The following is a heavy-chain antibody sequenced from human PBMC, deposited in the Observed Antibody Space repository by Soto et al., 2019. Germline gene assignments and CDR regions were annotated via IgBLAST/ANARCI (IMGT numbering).Heavy chain of an antibody. Sequence: GASVKVSCKASGYTFTGYYMHWVRQAPGQGLEWMGWINPNSGGTNYAQKFQGWVTMTRDTSISTAYMELSRLRSDDTAVYYCARARSQDPFAAGYYWGRGTLVTVSS. CDR3: ARARSQDPFAAGYY. CDR1: GYTFTGYY. D-gene: IGHD3-16*01. J-gene: IGHJ4*02. V-gene: IGHV1-2*04. CDR2: INPNSGGT.